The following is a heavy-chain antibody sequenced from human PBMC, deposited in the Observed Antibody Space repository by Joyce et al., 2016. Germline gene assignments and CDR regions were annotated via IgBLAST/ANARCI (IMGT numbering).Heavy chain of an antibody. V-gene: IGHV4-4*07. CDR1: GGSISHYY. CDR2: MYTNGNS. CDR3: ARDRGLRTGLT. J-gene: IGHJ5*02. D-gene: IGHD3/OR15-3a*01. Sequence: QVQLQESGPGLVRPSETLSLTCTVSGGSISHYYWNWIRQPAGKGLEWIGRMYTNGNSNYNPALQSRITMSVDLSTSQFSLSLTSVTAADTATYFCARDRGLRTGLTWGQGILVTVSS.